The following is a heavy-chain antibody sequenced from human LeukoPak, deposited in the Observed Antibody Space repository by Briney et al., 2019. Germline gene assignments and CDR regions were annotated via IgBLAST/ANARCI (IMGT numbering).Heavy chain of an antibody. CDR3: ARVPRLRFSLFDY. CDR2: INHSGST. CDR1: GGSFSGYY. V-gene: IGHV4-34*01. Sequence: PSETLSLTCAVYGGSFSGYYWSWIRQPPGKGLEWIGEINHSGSTNYNPSLKSRVTISVDTSKNQFSLKLSSVTAADTAVYYCARVPRLRFSLFDYWGQGTLVTVSS. D-gene: IGHD3-3*01. J-gene: IGHJ4*02.